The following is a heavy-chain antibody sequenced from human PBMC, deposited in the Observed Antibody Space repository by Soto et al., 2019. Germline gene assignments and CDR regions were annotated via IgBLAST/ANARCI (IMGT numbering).Heavy chain of an antibody. CDR2: ISAYNGNT. D-gene: IGHD3-3*01. CDR3: ATAKSGSIGDAVDS. J-gene: IGHJ3*02. V-gene: IGHV1-18*01. CDR1: GYTFTSYA. Sequence: GAVQVSCQASGYTFTSYAISWVRQGPGQGLEWMGWISAYNGNTNYAQKLQGRVTMTTDTSTSTAYMELRSLRSDDTAVYYCATAKSGSIGDAVDSWGQGTMVTFSS.